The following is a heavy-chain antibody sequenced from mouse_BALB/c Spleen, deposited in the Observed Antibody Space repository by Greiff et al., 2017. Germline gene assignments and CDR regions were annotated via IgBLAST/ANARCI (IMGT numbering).Heavy chain of an antibody. Sequence: EVKLVESGAELVKPGASVKLSCTASGFNIKDTYMHWVKQRPEQGLEWIGRIDPANGNTKYDPKFQGKATITADTSSNTAYLQLSSLTSEDTAVYYCAGYYGSSYGYWGQGTTLTVSS. CDR1: GFNIKDTY. CDR2: IDPANGNT. V-gene: IGHV14-3*02. D-gene: IGHD1-1*01. J-gene: IGHJ2*01. CDR3: AGYYGSSYGY.